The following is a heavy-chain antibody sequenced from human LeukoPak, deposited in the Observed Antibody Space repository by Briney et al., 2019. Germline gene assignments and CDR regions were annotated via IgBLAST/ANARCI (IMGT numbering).Heavy chain of an antibody. V-gene: IGHV4-59*08. CDR1: GGSISSDY. J-gene: IGHJ4*02. Sequence: PSETLSLTCTVSGGSISSDYWSWIRQPPGKGLEWIGYIYYSGSTNYNPSLKSRVTISVDTSKNQFSLKLSSVTAADTAVYYCARAELDFWSGYQIDYWGQGTLVTVSS. CDR3: ARAELDFWSGYQIDY. CDR2: IYYSGST. D-gene: IGHD3-3*01.